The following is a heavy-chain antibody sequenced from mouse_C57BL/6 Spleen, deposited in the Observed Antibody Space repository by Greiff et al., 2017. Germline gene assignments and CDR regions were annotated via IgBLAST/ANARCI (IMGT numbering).Heavy chain of an antibody. Sequence: EVMLVESGGGLVKPGGSLKLSCAASGFTFSSYTMSWVRQTPEKRLEWVATISGGGGNTYYPDSVKGRFTISRDNAKNTLYLQMSSLRSEDTALYYCARHGGNYAYFDYWGQGTTLTVSS. V-gene: IGHV5-9*01. D-gene: IGHD1-1*02. J-gene: IGHJ2*01. CDR3: ARHGGNYAYFDY. CDR2: ISGGGGNT. CDR1: GFTFSSYT.